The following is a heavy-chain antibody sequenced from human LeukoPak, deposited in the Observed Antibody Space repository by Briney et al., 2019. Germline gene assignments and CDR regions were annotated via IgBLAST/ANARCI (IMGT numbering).Heavy chain of an antibody. CDR2: INPNSGGT. D-gene: IGHD3-3*01. J-gene: IGHJ4*02. CDR1: GYTFTGYY. V-gene: IGHV1-2*02. Sequence: ASVKVSCKASGYTFTGYYMHWVRQAPGQGLEWMGWINPNSGGTNYAQKFQGRVTMTRDTSISTAYMELSRLRSDETAVYYCARRPAEGLPFDYWGQGTLVTVSS. CDR3: ARRPAEGLPFDY.